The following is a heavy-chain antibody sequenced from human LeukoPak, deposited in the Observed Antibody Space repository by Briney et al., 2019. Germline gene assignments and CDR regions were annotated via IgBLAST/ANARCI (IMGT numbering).Heavy chain of an antibody. V-gene: IGHV3-9*03. Sequence: PGRSLRLSCAASGFTFDDYAMHWVRQAPGKGLEWVSGISWNSGSIGYADSVKGRFTISRDNAKNSLYLQMNSLRAEDMALYYCAKGGAVADFFDYWGQGTLVTVSS. CDR3: AKGGAVADFFDY. J-gene: IGHJ4*02. CDR2: ISWNSGSI. CDR1: GFTFDDYA. D-gene: IGHD6-19*01.